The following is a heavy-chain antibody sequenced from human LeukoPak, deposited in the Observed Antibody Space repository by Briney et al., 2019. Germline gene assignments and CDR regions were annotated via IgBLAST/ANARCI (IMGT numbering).Heavy chain of an antibody. CDR1: GXSISSYY. D-gene: IGHD4-23*01. J-gene: IGHJ4*02. CDR3: ARGGNSLLHYFDY. Sequence: PSETLSLTCTVSGXSISSYYLSWIRQPPGKGLEWIGYIYYSGGTNYNPSLKSRVTISLDTSKNQFSLKLSSVTAADTAVYYCARGGNSLLHYFDYWGQGTLVTVSS. CDR2: IYYSGGT. V-gene: IGHV4-59*08.